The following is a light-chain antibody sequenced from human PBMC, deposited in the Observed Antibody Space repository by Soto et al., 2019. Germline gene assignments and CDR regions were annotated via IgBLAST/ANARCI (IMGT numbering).Light chain of an antibody. CDR1: QTISGW. Sequence: IQMTQSPPTLSASVGDGVTITCRASQTISGWLAWYQQRPGKAPKLLINKASSLESGVPSRFSGSGSGTEFTLTISSLQPDDFATYYCQHFNSYPWPFGQGTKVDIK. J-gene: IGKJ1*01. CDR2: KAS. V-gene: IGKV1-5*03. CDR3: QHFNSYPWP.